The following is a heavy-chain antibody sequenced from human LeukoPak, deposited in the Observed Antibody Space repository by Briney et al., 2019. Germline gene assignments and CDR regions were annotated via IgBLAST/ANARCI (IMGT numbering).Heavy chain of an antibody. CDR1: GGSISSSSYY. CDR2: IYYSGST. D-gene: IGHD1-1*01. Sequence: SSETLSLTCTVSGGSISSSSYYWGWIRQPPGKGLEWIGSIYYSGSTYYNPSLKSRVSISVHTSKNQFSLKLRSVTAADTAVYYCARPVPSRLGWFDPWGQGTQVTVSS. V-gene: IGHV4-39*01. J-gene: IGHJ5*02. CDR3: ARPVPSRLGWFDP.